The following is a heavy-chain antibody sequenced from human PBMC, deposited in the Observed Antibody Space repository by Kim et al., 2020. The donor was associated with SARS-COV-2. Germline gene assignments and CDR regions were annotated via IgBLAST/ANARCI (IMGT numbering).Heavy chain of an antibody. CDR1: GFTFSSYG. Sequence: GGSLRLSCAASGFTFSSYGMHWVRQAPGKGLEWVAVISYDGSNKYYADSVKGRFTISRDNSKNTLYLQMNSLRAEDTAVYYCAKDLRGWNHRGEAFDIWGQGTMVTVSS. D-gene: IGHD1-1*01. J-gene: IGHJ3*02. CDR3: AKDLRGWNHRGEAFDI. V-gene: IGHV3-30*18. CDR2: ISYDGSNK.